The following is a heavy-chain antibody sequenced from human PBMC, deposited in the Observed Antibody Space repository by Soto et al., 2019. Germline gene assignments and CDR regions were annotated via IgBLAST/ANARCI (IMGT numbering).Heavy chain of an antibody. V-gene: IGHV1-18*04. D-gene: IGHD2-15*01. CDR1: GYTFTTYG. CDR3: ARRGAYCSGGTCYHLDY. Sequence: QVHLVQSGAEVKKPGASVKVSCKASGYTFTTYGITWVRQAPGQGLEWMGWISTYNGNTNYEQKLQGRVTMTTDTLTSTAYLELRSLRYDDTAVYYCARRGAYCSGGTCYHLDYGGQVTLVTVSS. J-gene: IGHJ4*02. CDR2: ISTYNGNT.